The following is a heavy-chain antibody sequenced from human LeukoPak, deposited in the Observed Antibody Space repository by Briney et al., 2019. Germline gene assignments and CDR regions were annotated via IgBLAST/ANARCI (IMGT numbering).Heavy chain of an antibody. J-gene: IGHJ4*02. Sequence: KASETLSLTCAVYGGSFSGYYWSWIRQPPGKGLEWIGEINHRGSTNYNPSLKSRVTISVDTSKNQFSLKLSSVTAADTAVYYCARGPPRGGAVRYSSGWYVGYWGQGTLVTVSS. V-gene: IGHV4-34*01. D-gene: IGHD6-19*01. CDR3: ARGPPRGGAVRYSSGWYVGY. CDR1: GGSFSGYY. CDR2: INHRGST.